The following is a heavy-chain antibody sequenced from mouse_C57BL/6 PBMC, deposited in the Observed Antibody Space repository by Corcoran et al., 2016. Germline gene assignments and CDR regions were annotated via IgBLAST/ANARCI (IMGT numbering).Heavy chain of an antibody. D-gene: IGHD1-1*02. V-gene: IGHV1-26*01. CDR1: GYTFTDYY. CDR3: ARSDYWNPCYFDY. CDR2: INTNNGGT. Sequence: EVQLQQSGPELVKPGASVKISCKASGYTFTDYYMNWVKQSPGKSLEWIGDINTNNGGTSYNQKFKGKATLTVDKSSSTAYMELRSLTSEDSAVYYCARSDYWNPCYFDYWDQGTTFTVSS. J-gene: IGHJ2*01.